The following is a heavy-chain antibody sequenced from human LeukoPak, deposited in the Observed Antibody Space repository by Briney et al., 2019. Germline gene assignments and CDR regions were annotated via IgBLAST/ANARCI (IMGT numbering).Heavy chain of an antibody. CDR2: IKQDGSEE. Sequence: PGGSLRLSCAASGFTLSTYWMTWVRQAPGKGREWVANIKQDGSEENYVDSVKGRFTISRDNAKNSLYLQMSSLRADDTAVYYCARQTERDAYNRYWGQGTLVTVSS. J-gene: IGHJ4*02. CDR1: GFTLSTYW. D-gene: IGHD5-24*01. CDR3: ARQTERDAYNRY. V-gene: IGHV3-7*05.